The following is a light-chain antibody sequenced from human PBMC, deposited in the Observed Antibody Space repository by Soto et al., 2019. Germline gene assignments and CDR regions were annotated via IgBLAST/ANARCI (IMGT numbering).Light chain of an antibody. CDR1: QGVGSNY. Sequence: EIVLTQSPGTLSLSPGERATLSCKASQGVGSNYLAWYQQKPGQAPRPLIYGASSRATGIPDRFSGSGSGADFTLTISRLEPEDCAVYYCQQYGSSITFGQGTRLEIK. CDR3: QQYGSSIT. CDR2: GAS. J-gene: IGKJ5*01. V-gene: IGKV3-20*01.